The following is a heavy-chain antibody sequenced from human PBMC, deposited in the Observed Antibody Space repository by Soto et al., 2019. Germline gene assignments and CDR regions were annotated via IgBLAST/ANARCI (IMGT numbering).Heavy chain of an antibody. V-gene: IGHV4-39*01. D-gene: IGHD2-2*01. Sequence: QLQLQESGPGLVKPSETLSLTCTVSGGSISSSSYYWGWIRQPPGKGLEWIGSIYYSGSTYYNPSLKSRVTISVDTSNTLFSLKLSCVTAADTAVYYCAKQGYCISTSCYDDAFDIWGQGTMVTVSS. CDR3: AKQGYCISTSCYDDAFDI. CDR1: GGSISSSSYY. CDR2: IYYSGST. J-gene: IGHJ3*02.